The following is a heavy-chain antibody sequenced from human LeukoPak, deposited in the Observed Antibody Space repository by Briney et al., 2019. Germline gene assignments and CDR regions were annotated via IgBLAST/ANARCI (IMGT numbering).Heavy chain of an antibody. J-gene: IGHJ3*02. CDR2: ISAYNGNT. D-gene: IGHD2-2*01. CDR1: GYTFTSYG. V-gene: IGHV1-18*01. Sequence: ASVKVSCKASGYTFTSYGISWVRQAPGQGLEWMGWISAYNGNTNYAQKLQGRVTMTTDTSTSTAYMELRNLRSDDTAVYYCARDIVVVPAAINPTWIIWGQGTMVTVSS. CDR3: ARDIVVVPAAINPTWII.